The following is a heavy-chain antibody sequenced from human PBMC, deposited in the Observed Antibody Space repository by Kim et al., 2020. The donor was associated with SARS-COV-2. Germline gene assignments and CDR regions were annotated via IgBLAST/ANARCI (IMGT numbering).Heavy chain of an antibody. V-gene: IGHV3-33*06. CDR3: AKDSSSSSYYFDY. D-gene: IGHD6-6*01. Sequence: ADSLKGTFTTSRDNSKNTLDLQTNSLIAEDTAVYYCAKDSSSSSYYFDYWGQGTLVTVSS. J-gene: IGHJ4*02.